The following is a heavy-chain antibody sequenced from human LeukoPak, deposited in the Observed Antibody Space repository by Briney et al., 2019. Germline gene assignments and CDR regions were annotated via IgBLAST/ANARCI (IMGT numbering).Heavy chain of an antibody. D-gene: IGHD6-19*01. Sequence: GGSLRLSCAASEFTFNRYWMSWVRQAPGKGLEWVANIKHDGSEAHYVDSVKGRFTISRDNAKNSLYLQMNSLRAEDTALYYCARQAPGSGWYDYWGQGTLVTVSS. V-gene: IGHV3-7*05. CDR3: ARQAPGSGWYDY. CDR2: IKHDGSEA. CDR1: EFTFNRYW. J-gene: IGHJ4*02.